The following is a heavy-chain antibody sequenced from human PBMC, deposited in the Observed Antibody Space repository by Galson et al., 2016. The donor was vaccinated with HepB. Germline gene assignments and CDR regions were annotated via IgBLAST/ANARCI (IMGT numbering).Heavy chain of an antibody. V-gene: IGHV1-18*01. CDR1: GGVFSSYT. CDR3: ARGANYFGP. J-gene: IGHJ5*02. D-gene: IGHD3-10*01. CDR2: ISAYNGNT. Sequence: SVKVSCKAFGGVFSSYTVSWVRQTPGEGLEWLGRISAYNGNTNYAQNLQGRVTMTTDTSTSTAYMELRSLRSDDTAVYYCARGANYFGPWGQGTLVTVSS.